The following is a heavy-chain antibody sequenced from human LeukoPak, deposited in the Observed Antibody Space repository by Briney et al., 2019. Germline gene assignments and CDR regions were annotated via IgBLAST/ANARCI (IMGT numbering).Heavy chain of an antibody. D-gene: IGHD5-12*01. J-gene: IGHJ3*01. Sequence: KNGESLKISCKGSGYGFSTYWIGWVRQMPGKGLEWMGIVYPSDSDTRDSPSFEGRVTISADKSTTTAYRQWSSLKASDTAMYYCARHHIVATIMGAFDVWGQGTMVTVSS. V-gene: IGHV5-51*01. CDR3: ARHHIVATIMGAFDV. CDR1: GYGFSTYW. CDR2: VYPSDSDT.